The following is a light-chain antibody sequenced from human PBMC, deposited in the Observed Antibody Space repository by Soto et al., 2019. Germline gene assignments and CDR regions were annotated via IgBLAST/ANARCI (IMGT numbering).Light chain of an antibody. CDR3: MQGLQTFT. V-gene: IGKV2-28*01. Sequence: DIVMTQSPLSLPVTPGEPASISCRSSQSLLHSNGYNYLDWYPQKQGQSPQLLIYLGSNRASGAPDRFSGSGAGTDFTLKISRVEAEDVEVYYCMQGLQTFTFGPGTKVDIK. J-gene: IGKJ3*01. CDR2: LGS. CDR1: QSLLHSNGYNY.